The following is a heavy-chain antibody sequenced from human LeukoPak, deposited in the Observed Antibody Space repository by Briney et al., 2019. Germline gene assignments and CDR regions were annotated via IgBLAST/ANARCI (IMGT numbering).Heavy chain of an antibody. J-gene: IGHJ4*02. Sequence: SETLSLTCTVSGGSISSSSYYWGWIRQPPGKGLESIGHIYHTGSTDYNPSLKGRATISVDTSTTQFSLQLTSGTPADTAFYYCARAALLPRYSSGWFDEWGQGTLGTVSS. CDR1: GGSISSSSYY. CDR2: IYHTGST. V-gene: IGHV4-39*07. D-gene: IGHD6-19*01. CDR3: ARAALLPRYSSGWFDE.